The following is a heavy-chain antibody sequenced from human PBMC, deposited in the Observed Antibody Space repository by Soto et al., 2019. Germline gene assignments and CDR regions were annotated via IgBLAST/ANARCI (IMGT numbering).Heavy chain of an antibody. Sequence: QVQLVQSGAEVKKPGASVKVSCKASGYTFTSYYMHWVRQAPGQGLECMGIINPSGGSTSYAQKFQGRVNMTRDKSTSTVYMELSSLRSEDTAVYYCARGIAVAADFDYWGQGTLVTVSS. CDR2: INPSGGST. CDR3: ARGIAVAADFDY. CDR1: GYTFTSYY. D-gene: IGHD6-19*01. J-gene: IGHJ4*02. V-gene: IGHV1-46*03.